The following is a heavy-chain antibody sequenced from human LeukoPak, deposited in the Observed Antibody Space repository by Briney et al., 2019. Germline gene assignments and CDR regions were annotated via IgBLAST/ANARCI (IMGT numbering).Heavy chain of an antibody. V-gene: IGHV3-23*01. Sequence: PGGSLRLSCAASGFTFSSYAMSWVRQAPGKGLEWVSAISGSGSSTYYADSVKGRFTISRDNSKNTLYLQVNSLRAEDTAVYYCAKGVRVTIFGVVKTPFDYWGQGTLVTVSS. CDR2: ISGSGSST. D-gene: IGHD3-3*01. J-gene: IGHJ4*02. CDR1: GFTFSSYA. CDR3: AKGVRVTIFGVVKTPFDY.